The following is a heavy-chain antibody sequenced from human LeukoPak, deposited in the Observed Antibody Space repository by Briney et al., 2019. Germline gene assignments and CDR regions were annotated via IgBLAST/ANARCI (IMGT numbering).Heavy chain of an antibody. CDR1: GFTFSSYW. V-gene: IGHV3-74*01. D-gene: IGHD5-24*01. CDR3: VRDERWLQISRGYWYFDL. CDR2: INSDGSST. Sequence: GGSLRLSCAASGFTFSSYWMHWVRQAPGKGLVWVSRINSDGSSTSYADSVKGRFTISRDNAKSTLYLQMNSLRAEDTAVYYCVRDERWLQISRGYWYFDLWGRGTLVTVSS. J-gene: IGHJ2*01.